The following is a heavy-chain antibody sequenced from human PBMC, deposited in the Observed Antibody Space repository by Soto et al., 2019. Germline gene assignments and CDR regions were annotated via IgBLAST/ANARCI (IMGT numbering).Heavy chain of an antibody. D-gene: IGHD6-6*01. Sequence: SDTLSLTFTVSGGSISSGDYYWSWIRQPPGKGLEWIGYIYYSGSTYYNPSLKSRVTISVDTSKNQFSLKLSSVTAADTAVYYCARGIEYSSSSAGMDVWGQGTTVTVSS. CDR2: IYYSGST. CDR1: GGSISSGDYY. V-gene: IGHV4-30-4*02. J-gene: IGHJ6*02. CDR3: ARGIEYSSSSAGMDV.